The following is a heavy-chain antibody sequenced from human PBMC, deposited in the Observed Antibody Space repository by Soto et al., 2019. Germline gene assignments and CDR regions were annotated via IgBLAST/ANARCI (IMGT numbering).Heavy chain of an antibody. V-gene: IGHV4-31*03. Sequence: QVQLQESGPGLVKPSQTLSLTCTVSGGSISNGGYYWSWIRQHPGKGLEWIGHIYYSGSTYYNPSLKSRLTISVDTSKNQFSVKVSCVTAADTAVYFCARSIAARPLLDYGMDVWGQGTTVTVSS. J-gene: IGHJ6*02. CDR2: IYYSGST. D-gene: IGHD6-6*01. CDR1: GGSISNGGYY. CDR3: ARSIAARPLLDYGMDV.